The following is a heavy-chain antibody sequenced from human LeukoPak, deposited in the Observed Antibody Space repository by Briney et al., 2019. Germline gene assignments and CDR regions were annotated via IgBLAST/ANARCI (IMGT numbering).Heavy chain of an antibody. CDR3: ARRVSGREKYFDY. CDR1: GFTFSTYW. CDR2: MRQDGGEI. Sequence: GGSLRLSCAASGFTFSTYWMSWVRQAPGKGLEWVANMRQDGGEIYYVDSVKGRFTISRDNAKNSLSLQMNGLRAEDTAVYYCARRVSGREKYFDYWGQGTLVTVSS. D-gene: IGHD6-19*01. V-gene: IGHV3-7*01. J-gene: IGHJ4*02.